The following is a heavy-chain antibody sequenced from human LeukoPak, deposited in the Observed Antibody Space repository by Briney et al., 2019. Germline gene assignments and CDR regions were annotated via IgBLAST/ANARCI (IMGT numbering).Heavy chain of an antibody. D-gene: IGHD1-26*01. CDR1: GGSISSGGYN. J-gene: IGHJ4*02. CDR2: IYYSGST. V-gene: IGHV4-31*03. Sequence: SQTLSLTCTVSGGSISSGGYNWSWIRQHPGKGLECIGYIYYSGSTYYNPSLKSRVTISVDTSKDQFSLKLSSVTAADTAVYYCARGSYVGPTSGYFDYWGQGTLVTVSS. CDR3: ARGSYVGPTSGYFDY.